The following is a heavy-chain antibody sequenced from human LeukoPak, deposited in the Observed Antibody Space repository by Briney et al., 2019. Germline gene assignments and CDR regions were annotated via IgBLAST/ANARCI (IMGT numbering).Heavy chain of an antibody. D-gene: IGHD1-26*01. V-gene: IGHV3-33*06. Sequence: PGGSLRLSCGVSGFASSSHGMHWVRQAPGKGLEWLTIIWYDGSEKYYADSVKGRFTVSRDNSKNTVYLQMNSLRAEDTAVYYCGKDLGTSARYLDRVDYWGQGTLVTVSS. CDR3: GKDLGTSARYLDRVDY. CDR2: IWYDGSEK. CDR1: GFASSSHG. J-gene: IGHJ4*02.